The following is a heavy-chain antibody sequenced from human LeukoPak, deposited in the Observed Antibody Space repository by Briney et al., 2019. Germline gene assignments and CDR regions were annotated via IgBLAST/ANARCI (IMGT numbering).Heavy chain of an antibody. Sequence: GGSLRLSCAASGFPFSSYGMHWVRQAPGKGLEWVAGISYDGGNKYNADSVKGRFTISRDNSKNTLYLQMDSLRAEDTAVYYCARVDDLDAFDIWGQGTMVTVSS. V-gene: IGHV3-30*03. CDR3: ARVDDLDAFDI. CDR2: ISYDGGNK. D-gene: IGHD2-2*03. J-gene: IGHJ3*02. CDR1: GFPFSSYG.